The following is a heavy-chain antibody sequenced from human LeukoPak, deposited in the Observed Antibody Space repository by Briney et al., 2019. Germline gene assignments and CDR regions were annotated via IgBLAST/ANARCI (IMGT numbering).Heavy chain of an antibody. J-gene: IGHJ4*02. V-gene: IGHV1-69*04. D-gene: IGHD6-19*01. CDR3: ANSGIAVAGTY. CDR1: GGTFSSYA. CDR2: IIPILGIA. Sequence: SVKVSCKASGGTFSSYAISWVRQAPGQGLEWMGRIIPILGIANYAQKFQGRVTITADKSTSTAYMELSSLRSEDTAVYYCANSGIAVAGTYWGQGTLVTVSS.